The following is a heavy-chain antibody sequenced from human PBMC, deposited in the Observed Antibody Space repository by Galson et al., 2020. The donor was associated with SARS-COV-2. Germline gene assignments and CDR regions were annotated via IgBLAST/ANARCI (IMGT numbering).Heavy chain of an antibody. CDR2: ISSSSSYT. CDR1: GFTFSDYY. Sequence: GESLKISCAASGFTFSDYYMSWIRQAPGKGLEWVSYISSSSSYTNYADSVKGRFTISRDNAKNSLYLQMNSLRAEDTAVYYCAGGGSYDSGHGMDVWGQGTTVTVSS. CDR3: AGGGSYDSGHGMDV. D-gene: IGHD3-22*01. V-gene: IGHV3-11*06. J-gene: IGHJ6*02.